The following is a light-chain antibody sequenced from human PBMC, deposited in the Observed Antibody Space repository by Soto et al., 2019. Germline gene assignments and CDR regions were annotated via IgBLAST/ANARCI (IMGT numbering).Light chain of an antibody. Sequence: QSALTQPASVSGSPGQSITISCTGTSSDVGGYNYVSWYQQHPGEVPKLIIFNVNNRPSGVSNRFSGSKSGNTASLTISGLQAEDEADYYCSSFTSSTTDVFGTGTKVTVL. CDR1: SSDVGGYNY. CDR3: SSFTSSTTDV. CDR2: NVN. V-gene: IGLV2-14*01. J-gene: IGLJ1*01.